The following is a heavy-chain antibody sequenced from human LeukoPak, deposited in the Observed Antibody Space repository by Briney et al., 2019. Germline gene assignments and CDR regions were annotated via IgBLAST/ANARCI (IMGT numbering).Heavy chain of an antibody. V-gene: IGHV3-33*01. D-gene: IGHD6-13*01. CDR3: ARDLMQIAAAGNAYYYYGMDV. CDR1: GVTFSSYG. Sequence: GGSLRLSCAASGVTFSSYGMHWVRQAPGKGLEWVAVIWYDGSSKYYADSVKGRFTISRDNSKNTLYLQMNSLGAEDTAVYYCARDLMQIAAAGNAYYYYGMDVWGQGTTVTVSS. J-gene: IGHJ6*02. CDR2: IWYDGSSK.